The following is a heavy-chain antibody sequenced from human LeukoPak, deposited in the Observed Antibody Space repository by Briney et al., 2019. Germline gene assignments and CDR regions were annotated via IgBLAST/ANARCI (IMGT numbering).Heavy chain of an antibody. V-gene: IGHV3-30*02. J-gene: IGHJ4*02. Sequence: GGSLRLSCAASGFTFSSYGMYWVRQAPGKGLEWVAFIRYDGSNKYYADSVKGRFTVSRDNSKNTLYLQMKSLRAEDTAVYYCARRAGGYSHPYDYWGQGTLVTVSS. CDR2: IRYDGSNK. CDR3: ARRAGGYSHPYDY. D-gene: IGHD4-23*01. CDR1: GFTFSSYG.